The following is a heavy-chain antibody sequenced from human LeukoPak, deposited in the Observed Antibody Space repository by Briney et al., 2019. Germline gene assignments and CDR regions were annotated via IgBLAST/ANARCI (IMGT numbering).Heavy chain of an antibody. J-gene: IGHJ4*02. CDR2: IISSNRYI. CDR1: GSSFCSYR. V-gene: IGHV3-21*01. D-gene: IGHD6-13*01. CDR3: ARGRSAAAGKFDY. Sequence: EGTVRLFCSASGSSFCSYRMNWTRKAIGDGLKWDSSIISSNRYIYYTDSVKGRFTISRDNAKNSLYLQMNSLRAEDTAVYYCARGRSAAAGKFDYWGQGTLVTVSS.